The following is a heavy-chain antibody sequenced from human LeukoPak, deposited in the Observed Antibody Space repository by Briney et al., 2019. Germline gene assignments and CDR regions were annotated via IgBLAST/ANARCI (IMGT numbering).Heavy chain of an antibody. CDR1: GGTLSSYA. CDR2: IIPILGIA. J-gene: IGHJ4*02. CDR3: ASIRVYCSSTSCPDV. Sequence: SVKVSCKASGGTLSSYAISWVRQAPGQGLEWMGRIIPILGIANYAQKFQGRVTITADKSTSTAYMELSSLRSEDTAVYYCASIRVYCSSTSCPDVWGQGTLVTVSS. V-gene: IGHV1-69*04. D-gene: IGHD2-2*01.